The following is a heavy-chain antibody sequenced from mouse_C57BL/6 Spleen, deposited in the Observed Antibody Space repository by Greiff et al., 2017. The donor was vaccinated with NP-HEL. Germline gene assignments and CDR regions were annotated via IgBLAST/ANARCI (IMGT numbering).Heavy chain of an antibody. J-gene: IGHJ2*01. CDR2: IYPGDGDT. CDR1: GYAFSSSW. D-gene: IGHD2-3*01. V-gene: IGHV1-82*01. CDR3: ARIYDGYYDY. Sequence: VQLQQSGPELVKPGASVTISCKASGYAFSSSWMNWVKQRPGKGLEWIGRIYPGDGDTNYNGKFKGKATLTADKSSSTAYMQLSSLTSEDSAVYFCARIYDGYYDYWGQGTTLTVSS.